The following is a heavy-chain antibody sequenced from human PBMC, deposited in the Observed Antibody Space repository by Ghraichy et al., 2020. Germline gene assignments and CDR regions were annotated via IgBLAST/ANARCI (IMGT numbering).Heavy chain of an antibody. J-gene: IGHJ6*02. D-gene: IGHD6-13*01. CDR2: IYYSGST. CDR3: ASLSGYSSSWYLNYYYYYGMDV. V-gene: IGHV4-61*01. CDR1: GGSVSSGSYY. Sequence: SETLSLTCTVSGGSVSSGSYYWSWIRQPPGKGLEWIGYIYYSGSTNYKPSLKSRVTISVDTSKNQFSLKLSSVTAADTAVYYCASLSGYSSSWYLNYYYYYGMDVWGQGTTVTVSS.